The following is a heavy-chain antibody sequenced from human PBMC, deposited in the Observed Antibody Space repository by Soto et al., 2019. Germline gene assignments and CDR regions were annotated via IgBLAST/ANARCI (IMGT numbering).Heavy chain of an antibody. J-gene: IGHJ6*02. CDR3: AREGRSGDLYYYYGMDV. CDR2: IIPIFGTA. D-gene: IGHD4-17*01. V-gene: IGHV1-69*01. Sequence: QVQLVQSGAEVKKPGSSVKVSCKASGGTFSSYAISWVRQAPGQGLEWMGGIIPIFGTANYAQKFQGRVTITADESTSTAYMELSSLRSEDTAVYYCAREGRSGDLYYYYGMDVWGQGTTVTVSS. CDR1: GGTFSSYA.